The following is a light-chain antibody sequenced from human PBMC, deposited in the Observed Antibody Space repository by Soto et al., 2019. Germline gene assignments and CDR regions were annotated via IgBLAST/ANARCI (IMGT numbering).Light chain of an antibody. CDR3: QQYEAVVT. CDR2: GAS. J-gene: IGKJ1*01. Sequence: EIVLTQSPGTLSLSPGERATLSCRASQSVSNNYFAWYQQKPGRALRLLIDGASTRATGIPDRFSASGSGTDFTLTISRLEPEDVAVYYCQQYEAVVTFGQGTKVDIK. CDR1: QSVSNNY. V-gene: IGKV3-20*01.